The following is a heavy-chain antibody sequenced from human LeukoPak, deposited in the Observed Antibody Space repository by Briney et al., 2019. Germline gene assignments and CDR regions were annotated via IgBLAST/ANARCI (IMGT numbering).Heavy chain of an antibody. CDR2: INPSGGST. J-gene: IGHJ4*02. Sequence: ASVKVSCKASGYTFTSYYMHWVRQAPGQGLEWMGIINPSGGSTSYAQKFQGRVTMTRDTSTSTVYMVLSSLRSEDTAVYYCARARDYDILTRAYYFDYWGQGTLVTVSS. V-gene: IGHV1-46*01. CDR3: ARARDYDILTRAYYFDY. D-gene: IGHD3-9*01. CDR1: GYTFTSYY.